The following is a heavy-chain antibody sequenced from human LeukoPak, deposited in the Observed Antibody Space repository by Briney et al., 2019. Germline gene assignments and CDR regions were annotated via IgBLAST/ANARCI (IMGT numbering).Heavy chain of an antibody. CDR1: GGTFSSYA. V-gene: IGHV1-69*06. D-gene: IGHD3-9*01. Sequence: SVKVSCKASGGTFSSYAISWVRQAPGQGLEWMGGIIPIFGTANYAQKFQGRVTITADKSTSTAYMELSSLRSEDTAVHYCARMYYDILTGYENWFDPWGQGTLVTVSS. J-gene: IGHJ5*02. CDR2: IIPIFGTA. CDR3: ARMYYDILTGYENWFDP.